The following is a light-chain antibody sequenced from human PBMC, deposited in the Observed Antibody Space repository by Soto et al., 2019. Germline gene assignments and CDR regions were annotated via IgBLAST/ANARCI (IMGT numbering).Light chain of an antibody. CDR2: DAS. CDR1: QNIDKW. CDR3: QQANSFPIT. V-gene: IGKV1-5*01. Sequence: DIQITQSPCTLSASVGDRVSITCRASQNIDKWLAWYQQKPQKAPKLLIFDASTLESGVPSRFSGSGSGTEFTLTISSLQPDDFATYYCQQANSFPITFGQGTRLEIK. J-gene: IGKJ5*01.